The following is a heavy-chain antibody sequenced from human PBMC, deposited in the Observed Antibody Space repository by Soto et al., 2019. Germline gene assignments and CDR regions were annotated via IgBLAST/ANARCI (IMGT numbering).Heavy chain of an antibody. CDR1: GDSVSSGGSY. Sequence: SETLSLTCTVSGDSVSSGGSYWSWIRQPPGKGLEWIGYVYYSGSANYNPSLKSRVTISVDTSKNQFSLKLSSMTAADTAVYYCARDYYDSSGWIDYWGQVTLVTVCS. J-gene: IGHJ4*02. CDR2: VYYSGSA. CDR3: ARDYYDSSGWIDY. V-gene: IGHV4-61*08. D-gene: IGHD3-22*01.